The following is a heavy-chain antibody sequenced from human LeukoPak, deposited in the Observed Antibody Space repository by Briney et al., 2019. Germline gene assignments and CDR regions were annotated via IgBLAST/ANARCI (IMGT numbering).Heavy chain of an antibody. V-gene: IGHV3-30*02. CDR3: AKDVEISGWYNYYYYGMDV. J-gene: IGHJ6*02. CDR1: GFTFSSYG. Sequence: PGGSLRLSCAASGFTFSSYGMHWVRQAPGKGLEWVAFIRYDGSNKYYADSVKGRFTISRDNSKNTLYLQMNSLRAEDTAVYYCAKDVEISGWYNYYYYGMDVWGQGTTVTVSS. CDR2: IRYDGSNK. D-gene: IGHD6-19*01.